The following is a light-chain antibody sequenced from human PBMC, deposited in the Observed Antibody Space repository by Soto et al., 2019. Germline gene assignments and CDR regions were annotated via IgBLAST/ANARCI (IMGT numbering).Light chain of an antibody. CDR1: QSVSSN. Sequence: EIVMTQSPATLSVSPGERATLSCRASQSVSSNLAWYQQKPGQAPRLLIYGASTRVAGFPARFSGSGSGTEFNLTISSLQSEDFAVYYCQQYNNWPPLTFGGGTKVEIK. CDR3: QQYNNWPPLT. J-gene: IGKJ4*01. V-gene: IGKV3-15*01. CDR2: GAS.